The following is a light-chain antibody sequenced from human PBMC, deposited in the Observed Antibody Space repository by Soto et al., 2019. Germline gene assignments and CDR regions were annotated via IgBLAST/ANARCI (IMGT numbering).Light chain of an antibody. J-gene: IGLJ3*02. V-gene: IGLV2-14*01. CDR1: SSDVGSYNY. Sequence: QSALTQPRSVSGSPGQSITISCTGSSSDVGSYNYVSWYQQHPGKAPKLIIYGVSNRPSGVSNRFSASKSGNAASLTISGLQAEDEADYYCSSYTAYTTLWVFGGGTKLTVL. CDR2: GVS. CDR3: SSYTAYTTLWV.